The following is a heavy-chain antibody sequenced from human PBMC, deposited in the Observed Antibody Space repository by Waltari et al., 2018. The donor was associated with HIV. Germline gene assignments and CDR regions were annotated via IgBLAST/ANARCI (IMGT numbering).Heavy chain of an antibody. CDR2: MNSDGTTR. Sequence: EVQLVESGGGLVQPGGYLRLSCAASGFTFHTYWMHWLRQVPGKGLVWVSRMNSDGTTRSDADSVKGRFTISRDNAKNTLYVEMNSLRADDTAVYYCASSGVYAHDAFKIWGQGTKVIVSS. J-gene: IGHJ3*02. D-gene: IGHD2-15*01. CDR3: ASSGVYAHDAFKI. CDR1: GFTFHTYW. V-gene: IGHV3-74*01.